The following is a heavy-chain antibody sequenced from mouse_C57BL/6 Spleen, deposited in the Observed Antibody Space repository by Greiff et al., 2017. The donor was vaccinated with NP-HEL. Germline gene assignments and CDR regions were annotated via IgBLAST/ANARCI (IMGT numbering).Heavy chain of an antibody. CDR2: INPGSGGT. Sequence: QVQLKESGAELVRPGTSVKVSCKASGYAFTNYLIEWVKQRPGQGLEWIGVINPGSGGTNYNEKFKGKATLTADKSSSTAYMQLSSLTSEDSAVYCCARWSYYGSSPYYAMDYWGQGTSVTVSS. V-gene: IGHV1-54*01. CDR1: GYAFTNYL. D-gene: IGHD1-1*01. J-gene: IGHJ4*01. CDR3: ARWSYYGSSPYYAMDY.